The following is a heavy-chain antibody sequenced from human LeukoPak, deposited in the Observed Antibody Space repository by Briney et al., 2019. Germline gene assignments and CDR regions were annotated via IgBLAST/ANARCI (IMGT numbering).Heavy chain of an antibody. V-gene: IGHV4-59*01. J-gene: IGHJ6*03. CDR2: IYYSGST. D-gene: IGHD6-6*01. CDR3: ARAIRGIAAREPLDYYYYMDV. Sequence: PSETLSLTCTVSGGSISSYYWGWIRQPPGKGLEWIGYIYYSGSTNYNPSLKSRVTISVDTSKNQFSLKLSSVTAADTAVYYCARAIRGIAAREPLDYYYYMDVWGKGTTVTVSS. CDR1: GGSISSYY.